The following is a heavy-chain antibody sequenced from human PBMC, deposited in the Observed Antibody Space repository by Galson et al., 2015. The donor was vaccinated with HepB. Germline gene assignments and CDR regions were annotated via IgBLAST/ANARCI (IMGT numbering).Heavy chain of an antibody. CDR2: ISYDGSNK. CDR3: AKTICSSTSCYSGFDY. J-gene: IGHJ4*02. V-gene: IGHV3-30*04. CDR1: GFTFSSYA. D-gene: IGHD2-2*01. Sequence: SLRLSCAASGFTFSSYAMHWVRQAPGKGLEWVAVISYDGSNKYYADSVKGRFTISRDNSKNTLYLQMNSLRAEGTAVYYCAKTICSSTSCYSGFDYWGQGTLATVSS.